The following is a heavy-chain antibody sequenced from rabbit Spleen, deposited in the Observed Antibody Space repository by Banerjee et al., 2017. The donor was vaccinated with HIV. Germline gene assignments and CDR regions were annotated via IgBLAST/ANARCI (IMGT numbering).Heavy chain of an antibody. V-gene: IGHV1S40*01. D-gene: IGHD6-1*01. J-gene: IGHJ4*01. CDR2: IGSGSSGRT. Sequence: QSLEESGGDLVKPGASLTLTCTASGFSFSSSYYISWVRQAPGKGPEWIACIGSGSSGRTYYASWAKGRFTISKTSSTSVTLQMTSLTAADTATYFCARDLYSYGDVAFAAGMELWGPGTLVTVS. CDR3: ARDLYSYGDVAFAAGMEL. CDR1: GFSFSSSYY.